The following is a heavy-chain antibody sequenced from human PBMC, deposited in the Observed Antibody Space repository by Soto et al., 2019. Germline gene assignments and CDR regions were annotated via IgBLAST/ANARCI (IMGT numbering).Heavy chain of an antibody. J-gene: IGHJ6*02. CDR2: IDPSDSYT. CDR3: AKLGVRMVRGVPYYXYYGMDV. Sequence: PGESLKISCKGSGYSFTSYWISWVRQMPGKGLEWMGRIDPSDSYTNYSPSFQGHVTISADKSISTAYLQWSSLKASDTAMYYCAKLGVRMVRGVPYYXYYGMDVWGQGTTVTVSS. CDR1: GYSFTSYW. V-gene: IGHV5-10-1*01. D-gene: IGHD3-10*01.